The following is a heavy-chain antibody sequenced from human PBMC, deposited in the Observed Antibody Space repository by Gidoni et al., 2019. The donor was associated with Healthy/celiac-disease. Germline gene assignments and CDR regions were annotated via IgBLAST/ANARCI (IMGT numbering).Heavy chain of an antibody. CDR1: GGTVSSYT. V-gene: IGHV1-69*02. CDR2: IIPILGIA. CDR3: ARVGYGDFYFDY. Sequence: QVQLVRSGAEVKTPGSSVKVSCKASGGTVSSYTLSWVRQAPGQGLEWMGRIIPILGIANYAQKVQGRVTITADKSTSTAYMELSSLRSEDTAVYDCARVGYGDFYFDYWGQGTLVTVSS. J-gene: IGHJ4*02. D-gene: IGHD4-17*01.